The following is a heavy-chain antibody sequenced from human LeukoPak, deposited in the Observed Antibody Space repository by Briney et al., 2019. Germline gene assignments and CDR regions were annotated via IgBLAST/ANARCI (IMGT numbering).Heavy chain of an antibody. D-gene: IGHD2-15*01. V-gene: IGHV1-2*02. CDR2: INPNSGGT. CDR3: ARGDIYCTGGSCLDY. Sequence: ASVKVSCKASGYIFTGYALTWVRQAPGQGLEWMGWINPNSGGTNYAQKFQGRVTMTRDTSISTAYMELSSLRSDDTAVYYCARGDIYCTGGSCLDYWGQGTLVTVSS. J-gene: IGHJ4*02. CDR1: GYIFTGYA.